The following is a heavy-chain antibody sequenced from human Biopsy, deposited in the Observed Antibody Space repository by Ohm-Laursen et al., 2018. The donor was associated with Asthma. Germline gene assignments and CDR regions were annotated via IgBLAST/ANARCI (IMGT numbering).Heavy chain of an antibody. Sequence: SSVKISCKASGDSFSNYAISWVRQAPGQGLEWMGGLIPVLGTPDHAQMFGGRVTITADESTSTAYMELSSLSSEDTAVYYCARGYSGSDRIVYYYSGLEVWGQGTTVTVSS. CDR2: LIPVLGTP. CDR1: GDSFSNYA. V-gene: IGHV1-69*01. CDR3: ARGYSGSDRIVYYYSGLEV. D-gene: IGHD5-12*01. J-gene: IGHJ6*02.